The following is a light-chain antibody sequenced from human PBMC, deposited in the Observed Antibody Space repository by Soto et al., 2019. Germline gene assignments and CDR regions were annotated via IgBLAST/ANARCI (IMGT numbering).Light chain of an antibody. CDR2: DVT. V-gene: IGLV2-14*03. CDR3: SSYTVSSTYV. CDR1: SSDIGGYNY. Sequence: QSVLTQPASVSGSPGQSITISCTGTSSDIGGYNYVSWYRQHPGKAPQLMIYDVTNRPSGVSNRFSGSKSGNTASLTISGLRTEEEADYFCSSYTVSSTYVFGSGTKVTVL. J-gene: IGLJ1*01.